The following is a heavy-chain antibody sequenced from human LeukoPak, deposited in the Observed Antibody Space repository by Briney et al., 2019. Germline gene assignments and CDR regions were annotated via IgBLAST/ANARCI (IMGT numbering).Heavy chain of an antibody. D-gene: IGHD4-17*01. J-gene: IGHJ6*02. CDR1: GGSISSYY. V-gene: IGHV4-59*08. Sequence: PSETLSLTCTVSGGSISSYYWSWIRQPPGKGLEWIGYIYYSGSTNYNPSLKSRVTISVDTSKNQFSLKLSSVTAADTAVYYRARHKDYGLHYGMDVWGQGTTVTVSS. CDR2: IYYSGST. CDR3: ARHKDYGLHYGMDV.